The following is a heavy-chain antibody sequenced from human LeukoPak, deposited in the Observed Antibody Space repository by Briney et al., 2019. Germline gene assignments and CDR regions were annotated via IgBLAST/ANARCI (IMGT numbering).Heavy chain of an antibody. V-gene: IGHV1-2*06. CDR2: INPNSGGT. Sequence: GASVKVSCKDSGYTFTGYYMHWVRQAPGQGLEWMGQINPNSGGTNYAQKFQGRVTMTRDTSISTAYMELSRLRSDDTAVYYCAREGYYYDSSGYTIEIDYWGQGTLVTVSS. D-gene: IGHD3-22*01. CDR3: AREGYYYDSSGYTIEIDY. J-gene: IGHJ4*02. CDR1: GYTFTGYY.